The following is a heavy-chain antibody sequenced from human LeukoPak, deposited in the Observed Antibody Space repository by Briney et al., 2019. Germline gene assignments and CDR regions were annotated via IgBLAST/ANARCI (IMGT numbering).Heavy chain of an antibody. Sequence: PGGSLRLSCAASGFTFSNYNMNWVRQAPGEGLEWVSYISSSSSTIYYADSVKGRFTISRDNAKNSLYLQMTSLRAEDTALYYCARDLERWLQLRGNAFDIWGQGTMVTVSS. CDR3: ARDLERWLQLRGNAFDI. V-gene: IGHV3-48*04. J-gene: IGHJ3*02. D-gene: IGHD5-24*01. CDR1: GFTFSNYN. CDR2: ISSSSSTI.